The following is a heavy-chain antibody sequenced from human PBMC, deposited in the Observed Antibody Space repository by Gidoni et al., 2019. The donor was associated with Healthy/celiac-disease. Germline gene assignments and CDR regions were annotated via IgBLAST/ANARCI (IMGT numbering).Heavy chain of an antibody. CDR1: GFTFSNAW. J-gene: IGHJ3*02. CDR2: IKSKTDGGTT. V-gene: IGHV3-15*01. Sequence: EVQLVESGGGLVKPGGSLRLSCAASGFTFSNAWMSWVRQAPGKGLEWVGRIKSKTDGGTTDYAAPVKGRFTISRDDSKNTLYLQMNSLKTEDTAVYYCTTAYSSSWWDAFDIWGQGTMVTVSS. CDR3: TTAYSSSWWDAFDI. D-gene: IGHD6-13*01.